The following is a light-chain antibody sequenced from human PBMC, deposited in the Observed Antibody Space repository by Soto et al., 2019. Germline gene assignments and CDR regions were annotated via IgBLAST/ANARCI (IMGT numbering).Light chain of an antibody. Sequence: IVMTQSPGTLSVSPGERVIFSCRASQSVSGNLAWYQQKPGQTPRLLIYDASNRATGIPDRFSGSGSGTDFTLTISRLEPEDFAVYYCQQYGSSPPFTFGQGTRLEIK. CDR2: DAS. CDR3: QQYGSSPPFT. CDR1: QSVSGN. J-gene: IGKJ5*01. V-gene: IGKV3-20*01.